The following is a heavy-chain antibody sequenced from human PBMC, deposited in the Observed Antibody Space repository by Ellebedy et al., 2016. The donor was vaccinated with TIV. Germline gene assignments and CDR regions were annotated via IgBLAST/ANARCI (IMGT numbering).Heavy chain of an antibody. CDR2: ISSSNHYI. Sequence: PGGSLRLSCAASGFTFSSHTMNWVRQAPGKGLEWVSSISSSNHYIYYADSVKGRFTISRDNAKNSLYLQMNSLRAEDTAVFYCARELAAAGFFDYWGQGTLVTVSS. V-gene: IGHV3-21*01. J-gene: IGHJ4*02. CDR1: GFTFSSHT. D-gene: IGHD6-13*01. CDR3: ARELAAAGFFDY.